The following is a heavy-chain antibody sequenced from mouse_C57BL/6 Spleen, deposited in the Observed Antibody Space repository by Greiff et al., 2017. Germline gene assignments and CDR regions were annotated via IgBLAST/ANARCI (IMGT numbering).Heavy chain of an antibody. Sequence: QVQLQQSGAELVKPGASVKISCKASGYAFSSYWMNWVKQRPGKGLEWIGQIYPGDGDTNYNGKFKGKATLTADKSSSTAYMQLSSLTSEDCAVYFCARWGGYDEGYYFDYWGQGTTLTVSS. CDR2: IYPGDGDT. D-gene: IGHD2-2*01. J-gene: IGHJ2*01. V-gene: IGHV1-80*01. CDR1: GYAFSSYW. CDR3: ARWGGYDEGYYFDY.